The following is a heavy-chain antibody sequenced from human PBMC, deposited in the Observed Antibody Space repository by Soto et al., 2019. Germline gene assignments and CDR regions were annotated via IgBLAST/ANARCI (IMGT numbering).Heavy chain of an antibody. D-gene: IGHD2-15*01. Sequence: ASVKVSCKASGYTFTRYCISWVRQAPGQGLECMGWISAYNDNTNYAQKFRGRVTMTTDTSTSTAYMELRSLTSDDTAVYYCAREGFCSSGSCALYSHDYFGMDVWGQGTTVTVSS. CDR3: AREGFCSSGSCALYSHDYFGMDV. V-gene: IGHV1-18*01. J-gene: IGHJ6*02. CDR2: ISAYNDNT. CDR1: GYTFTRYC.